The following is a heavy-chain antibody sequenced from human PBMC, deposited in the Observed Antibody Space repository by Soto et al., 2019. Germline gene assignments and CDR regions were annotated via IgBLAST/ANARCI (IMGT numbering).Heavy chain of an antibody. V-gene: IGHV3-23*01. D-gene: IGHD2-2*01. CDR3: AKNWAIVVVPAAFDY. CDR1: GFTFSTYD. J-gene: IGHJ4*02. Sequence: PGGSLRLSCAASGFTFSTYDMSWVRQAPGKGLEWVSGISGSGGSTNYADSVKGRFTISRDNPKNTLYLQMNSLRAEDTAVYYCAKNWAIVVVPAAFDYWGQGTLVTVSS. CDR2: ISGSGGST.